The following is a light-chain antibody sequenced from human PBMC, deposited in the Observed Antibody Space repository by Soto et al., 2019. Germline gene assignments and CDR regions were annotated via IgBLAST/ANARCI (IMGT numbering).Light chain of an antibody. CDR1: QSLSRS. Sequence: EIVLTQSPATLSLSPGERATLSCRASQSLSRSLAWYQQKPGQPPRLLIYDALNRATGIPARFSGSGSGTDFTLTISSLEPEDFALYYCQHRANWPLTFGGGTRVEI. J-gene: IGKJ4*01. V-gene: IGKV3-11*01. CDR2: DAL. CDR3: QHRANWPLT.